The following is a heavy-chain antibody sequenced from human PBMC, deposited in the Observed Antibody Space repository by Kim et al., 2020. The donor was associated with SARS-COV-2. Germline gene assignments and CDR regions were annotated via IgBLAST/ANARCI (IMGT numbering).Heavy chain of an antibody. D-gene: IGHD3-16*01. J-gene: IGHJ6*03. V-gene: IGHV5-51*01. CDR1: GYSFTSYW. CDR2: IYPGDSDT. CDR3: ARHTFGRLGDYYYYYMDV. Sequence: GESLKISCKGSGYSFTSYWIGWVRQMPGKGLEWMGIIYPGDSDTRYSPSFQGQVTISADKSISTAYLQWSSLKASDTAMYYCARHTFGRLGDYYYYYMDVWGKGTTVTVSS.